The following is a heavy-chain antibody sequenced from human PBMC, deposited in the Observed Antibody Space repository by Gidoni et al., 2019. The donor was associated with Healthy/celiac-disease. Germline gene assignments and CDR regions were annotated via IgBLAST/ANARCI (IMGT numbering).Heavy chain of an antibody. J-gene: IGHJ4*02. CDR1: GFTFSTFW. V-gene: IGHV3-7*04. CDR3: ARGRWLQRLYYFDY. D-gene: IGHD5-12*01. Sequence: EVQLVESGGGLVHPGGSLRLSCSASGFTFSTFWMSWVRQAPGKGLEWVANIKQDGSEQYYGDSVKGRFTISSDNAKSSLYLQMNSLRAEDTAVYYCARGRWLQRLYYFDYWGQGTLVTVSS. CDR2: IKQDGSEQ.